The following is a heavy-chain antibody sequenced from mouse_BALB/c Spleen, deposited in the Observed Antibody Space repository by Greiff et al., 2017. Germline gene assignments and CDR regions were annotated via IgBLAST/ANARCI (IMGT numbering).Heavy chain of an antibody. Sequence: QVQLKQSGAELVRPGTSVKVSCKASGYAFTNYLIEWVKQRPGQGLEWIGVINPGSGGTNYNEKFKGKATLTADKSSSTAYMQLSSLTSDDSAVYFCARPTAHYYAMDYWGQGTSVTVSS. V-gene: IGHV1-54*01. CDR3: ARPTAHYYAMDY. D-gene: IGHD1-2*01. CDR1: GYAFTNYL. CDR2: INPGSGGT. J-gene: IGHJ4*01.